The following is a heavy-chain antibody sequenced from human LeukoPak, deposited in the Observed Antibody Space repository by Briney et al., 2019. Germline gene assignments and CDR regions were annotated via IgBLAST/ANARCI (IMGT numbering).Heavy chain of an antibody. Sequence: EASVKVSCKASGYTFTSYDINWVRQATGQGLEWMGWMNPNSGNTGYAQKFQGRVTMTRNTSISTAYMELSSLRSEDTAVYYCARQGGLLWFGYCYYYYMDVWGKGTTVTVSS. CDR3: ARQGGLLWFGYCYYYYMDV. CDR2: MNPNSGNT. V-gene: IGHV1-8*01. J-gene: IGHJ6*03. D-gene: IGHD3-10*01. CDR1: GYTFTSYD.